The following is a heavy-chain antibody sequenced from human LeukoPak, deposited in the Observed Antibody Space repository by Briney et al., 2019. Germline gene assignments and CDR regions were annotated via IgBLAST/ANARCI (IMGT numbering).Heavy chain of an antibody. CDR2: VYHSGST. V-gene: IGHV4-38-2*02. CDR3: ARDSPTIFGVDTNWFDP. D-gene: IGHD3-3*01. CDR1: GYSISSGYY. J-gene: IGHJ5*02. Sequence: KTSETLSLTCTVSGYSISSGYYWGWIRQPPGKGLEWIGSVYHSGSTYYNPSLKSRVTISVDTSKNQFSLKLSSVTAADTAVYYCARDSPTIFGVDTNWFDPWGQGTLVTVSS.